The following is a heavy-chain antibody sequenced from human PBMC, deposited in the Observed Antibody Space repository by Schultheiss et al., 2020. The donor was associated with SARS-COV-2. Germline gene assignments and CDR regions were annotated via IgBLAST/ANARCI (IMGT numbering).Heavy chain of an antibody. CDR3: AMGLRAFDI. J-gene: IGHJ3*02. CDR2: ISGSGGST. D-gene: IGHD3-16*01. Sequence: GGSLRLSCAASGLTFSNAWMSWVRQAPGKGLEWVSAISGSGGSTYYADSVKGRFTISRDNSKNTLYLQMNSLRAEDTAVYYCAMGLRAFDIWGQGTMVTVSS. CDR1: GLTFSNAW. V-gene: IGHV3-23*01.